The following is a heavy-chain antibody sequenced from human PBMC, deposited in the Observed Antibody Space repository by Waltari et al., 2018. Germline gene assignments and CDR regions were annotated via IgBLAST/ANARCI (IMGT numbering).Heavy chain of an antibody. CDR2: IYYSGST. CDR3: ARRLPYYYDSSGYYYDY. CDR1: GGSISSSSYY. Sequence: QLQLQESGPGLVKPSETLSLTCTVSGGSISSSSYYWGWIRQHPGKGLEWIGSIYYSGSTYYNPSLKSRVTISVDTSKNQFSLKLSSVTAADTAVYYCARRLPYYYDSSGYYYDYWGQGTLVTVSS. V-gene: IGHV4-39*01. D-gene: IGHD3-22*01. J-gene: IGHJ4*02.